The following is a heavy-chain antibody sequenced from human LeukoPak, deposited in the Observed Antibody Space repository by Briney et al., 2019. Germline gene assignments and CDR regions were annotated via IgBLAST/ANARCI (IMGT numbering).Heavy chain of an antibody. J-gene: IGHJ4*02. D-gene: IGHD6-19*01. CDR1: GITFSDHY. Sequence: GGSLSLSCAASGITFSDHYMDWVRQAPGKGLEWVGRSRNKASIYTTGYAASVKGRFTISRDDSKNSLYLQMNSLKTEDTAVYYCTRPPTTSSPLDYWGQGTLVIVSS. CDR3: TRPPTTSSPLDY. V-gene: IGHV3-72*01. CDR2: SRNKASIYTT.